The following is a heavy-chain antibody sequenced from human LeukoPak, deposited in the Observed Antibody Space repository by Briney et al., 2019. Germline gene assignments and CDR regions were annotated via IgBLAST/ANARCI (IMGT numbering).Heavy chain of an antibody. Sequence: SETLSLTCTASGGSISSYYWSWIRQPPGKGLEWIGYIYYSGSTNYNPSLKSRVTISVDTSKNQFSLKLSSVTAADTAVYYCARGTTYYYDSSGYPRLDYWGQGTLVTVSS. V-gene: IGHV4-59*01. CDR3: ARGTTYYYDSSGYPRLDY. J-gene: IGHJ4*02. CDR2: IYYSGST. CDR1: GGSISSYY. D-gene: IGHD3-22*01.